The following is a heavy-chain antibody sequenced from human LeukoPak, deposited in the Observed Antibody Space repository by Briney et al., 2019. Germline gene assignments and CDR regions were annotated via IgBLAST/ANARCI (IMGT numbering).Heavy chain of an antibody. CDR1: GNTLSNYG. CDR2: IGASGGGT. V-gene: IGHV3-23*01. Sequence: GGSLRLSCAVSGNTLSNYGMSWVRQAPGKGLEWVAGIGASGGGTNYADSVKGRFTISRDNPKNTLYLQMSSLRAEDTAVYFCAKRGVVIRVILVGFHKEAYYFDSWGQGALVTVSS. D-gene: IGHD3-10*01. CDR3: AKRGVVIRVILVGFHKEAYYFDS. J-gene: IGHJ4*02.